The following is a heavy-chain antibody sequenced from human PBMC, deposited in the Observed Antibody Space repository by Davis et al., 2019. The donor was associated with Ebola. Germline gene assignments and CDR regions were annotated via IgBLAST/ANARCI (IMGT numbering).Heavy chain of an antibody. Sequence: MPSETLSLTCTVSGGSISSYYWSWIRQHPGKGLEWIGYIHYSGSTNYNPSLKSRVTISVDTSKNQFSLKLSSVTAADTAVYYCARFTVTTGAWYYYYGMDVWGKGTTVTVSS. CDR2: IHYSGST. D-gene: IGHD4-17*01. J-gene: IGHJ6*04. CDR1: GGSISSYY. CDR3: ARFTVTTGAWYYYYGMDV. V-gene: IGHV4-59*12.